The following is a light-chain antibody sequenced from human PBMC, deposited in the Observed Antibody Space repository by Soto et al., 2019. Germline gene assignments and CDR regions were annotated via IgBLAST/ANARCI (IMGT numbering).Light chain of an antibody. CDR1: QSISSY. J-gene: IGKJ3*01. Sequence: DIQMTQSPSSLSASVVDRVTGSCRASQSISSYLNWYQQKPGKAPKLLIYAASSLQSGVPSRFSGSGSGTDFTLTISSLQPQDFATYYCQQSYSTPITFGPGTKVDI. V-gene: IGKV1-39*01. CDR2: AAS. CDR3: QQSYSTPIT.